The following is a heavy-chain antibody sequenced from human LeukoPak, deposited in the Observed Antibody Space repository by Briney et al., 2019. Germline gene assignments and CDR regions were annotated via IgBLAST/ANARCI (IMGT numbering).Heavy chain of an antibody. J-gene: IGHJ4*02. CDR3: ARVFDSYLDY. D-gene: IGHD3-9*01. CDR1: GFTVSSNY. V-gene: IGHV3-66*01. CDR2: IYSGGST. Sequence: GGSLRLSCAASGFTVSSNYMSWVRQAPGKGLEWVSVIYSGGSTYYADSVKGRFTTSRDNSKNTLYLQMNSLRAEDTAVYYCARVFDSYLDYWGQGTLVTVSS.